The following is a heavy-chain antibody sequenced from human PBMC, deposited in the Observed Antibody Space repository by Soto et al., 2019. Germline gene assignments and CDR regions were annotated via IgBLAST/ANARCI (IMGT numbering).Heavy chain of an antibody. D-gene: IGHD2-21*02. V-gene: IGHV2-5*02. J-gene: IGHJ6*02. CDR2: IYWDDDK. CDR1: GFSFSSIGEG. Sequence: QITLKESGPTLVKPTQTLTLTCTFPGFSFSSIGEGVGWIRQPPGKALEWLALIYWDDDKRYSPSLKSRLTITTDTSKSQGVLTLPSIDPVYTATYYCVQSRCGGDCLQSYASHSYYGLDVWGQGTTVTVSS. CDR3: VQSRCGGDCLQSYASHSYYGLDV.